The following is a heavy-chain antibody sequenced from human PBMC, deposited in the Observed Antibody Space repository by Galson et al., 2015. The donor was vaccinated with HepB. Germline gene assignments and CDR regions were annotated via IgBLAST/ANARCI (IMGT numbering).Heavy chain of an antibody. J-gene: IGHJ4*02. CDR2: ISSSSSYT. CDR3: ATYFSNIVGATPFDY. D-gene: IGHD1-26*01. CDR1: GFTFSDYY. V-gene: IGHV3-11*06. Sequence: SLRLSCAASGFTFSDYYMSWIRQAPGKGLEWVSYISSSSSYTNYADSVKGRFTISRDNAKNSLYLQMNSLRAEDTAVYYCATYFSNIVGATPFDYWGQGTLVTVSS.